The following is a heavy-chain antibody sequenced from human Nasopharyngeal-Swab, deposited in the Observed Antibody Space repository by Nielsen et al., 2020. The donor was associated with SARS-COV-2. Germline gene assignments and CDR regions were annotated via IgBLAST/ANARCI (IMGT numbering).Heavy chain of an antibody. Sequence: ESLKISCAASGFTLSVYSVNWVRQAPGKGLEWVSDTSAGTSSTDYADSVKGRFTVSRDIVKNSLYLQLNSLRAEDTAVYYCARERNHYYLDYWGQGTLVTVSS. J-gene: IGHJ4*02. D-gene: IGHD1-14*01. CDR2: TSAGTSST. CDR1: GFTLSVYS. CDR3: ARERNHYYLDY. V-gene: IGHV3-48*01.